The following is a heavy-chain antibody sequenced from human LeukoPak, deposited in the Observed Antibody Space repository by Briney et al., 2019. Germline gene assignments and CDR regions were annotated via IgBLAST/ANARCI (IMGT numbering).Heavy chain of an antibody. J-gene: IGHJ6*02. Sequence: GGSLRLSCAASGFTLSSYSMNWVRQAPGKGLEWVSYISSSSSTIYYAEYVKGRLDISRDNAKTSLYLQMNSLRADDTAVYYCARDLYYYDSSGYTAPYYYYYGMDVWGQGTTVTVSS. CDR3: ARDLYYYDSSGYTAPYYYYYGMDV. CDR1: GFTLSSYS. CDR2: ISSSSSTI. V-gene: IGHV3-48*01. D-gene: IGHD3-22*01.